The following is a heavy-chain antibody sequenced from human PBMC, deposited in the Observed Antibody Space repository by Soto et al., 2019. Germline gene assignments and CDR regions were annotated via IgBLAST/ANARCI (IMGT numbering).Heavy chain of an antibody. D-gene: IGHD1-20*01. CDR3: VALPPLTGTKKYYYYGMDV. Sequence: SVKVSCKASGFTFTSSAVQWVRQARGQRLEWIGWIVVGSGNTNYAQKFQERVTITRDMSTSTAYMELSSLRSEDTAVYYCVALPPLTGTKKYYYYGMDVWGQGTTVTVSS. V-gene: IGHV1-58*01. CDR2: IVVGSGNT. CDR1: GFTFTSSA. J-gene: IGHJ6*02.